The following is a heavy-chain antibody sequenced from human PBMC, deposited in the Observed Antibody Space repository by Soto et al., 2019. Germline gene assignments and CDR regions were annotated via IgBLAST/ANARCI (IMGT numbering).Heavy chain of an antibody. CDR3: ARSGEWLRLGWFDP. D-gene: IGHD6-19*01. CDR1: GFTFSSYG. V-gene: IGHV3-33*01. J-gene: IGHJ5*02. CDR2: IWYDGSNK. Sequence: QVQLVASGGGVVQPGRSLRLSCAASGFTFSSYGMHWVRQAPGKGLEWVAVIWYDGSNKYYADSVKGRFTISRDNSKNTLYLQMHSLRAEDTAVYYCARSGEWLRLGWFDPWCQGTLVTVSS.